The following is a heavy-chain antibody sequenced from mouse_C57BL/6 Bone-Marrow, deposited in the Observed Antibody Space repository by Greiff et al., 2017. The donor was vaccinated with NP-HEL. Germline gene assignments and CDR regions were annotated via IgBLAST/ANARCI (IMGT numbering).Heavy chain of an antibody. CDR3: ASAGSGTY. CDR2: ISNGGGST. D-gene: IGHD6-1*01. J-gene: IGHJ3*01. V-gene: IGHV5-12*01. CDR1: GFTFSDYY. Sequence: EVMLVESGGGLVQPGGSLKLSCAASGFTFSDYYMYWVRQTPEKRLEWVAYISNGGGSTYYPDTVKGRFTISRDNAKNTLYLQMSRLKSEDTAMYYCASAGSGTYWGQGTLVTVSA.